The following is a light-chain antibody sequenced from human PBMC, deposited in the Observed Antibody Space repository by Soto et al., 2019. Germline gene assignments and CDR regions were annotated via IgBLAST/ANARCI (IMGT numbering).Light chain of an antibody. V-gene: IGKV1-5*01. CDR1: QSISSW. J-gene: IGKJ1*01. CDR3: QQYNSYPWT. CDR2: DAS. Sequence: DIQMTQSPSTLSASVGDRVTITCRASQSISSWLAWYQQKPWKAPKLLIYDASRLESGVPSRFSGSGSGTDFTLTISSLQPDDFATYYCQQYNSYPWTFGQGTKVEIK.